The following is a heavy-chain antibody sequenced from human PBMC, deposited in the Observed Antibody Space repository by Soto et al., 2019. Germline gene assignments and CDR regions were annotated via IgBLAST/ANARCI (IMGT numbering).Heavy chain of an antibody. J-gene: IGHJ6*02. CDR1: GYSFTSYW. CDR3: SRLVGAFYYYYGMDV. D-gene: IGHD1-26*01. V-gene: IGHV5-51*01. Sequence: GESLKISCKGSGYSFTSYWIGWVRQMRGKGLEWMGIIYPGDSDTRYSPSFQGLVTISADKSISTSYRHWSSLKAADTAMYYCSRLVGAFYYYYGMDVWGQVTTVTVAS. CDR2: IYPGDSDT.